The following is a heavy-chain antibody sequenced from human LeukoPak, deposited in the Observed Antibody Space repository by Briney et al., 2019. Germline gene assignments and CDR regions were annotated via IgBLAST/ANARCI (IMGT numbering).Heavy chain of an antibody. V-gene: IGHV1-2*02. J-gene: IGHJ5*02. D-gene: IGHD1-1*01. CDR3: ARAAVTTGSTETFDP. CDR2: INPNSGVT. Sequence: ASVKVSCKASGYTFTGYYLHWLRQAPGQGLEWMGWINPNSGVTNYAETFQGRVTLTTHTSISTAYLDLNRLTSDDTAVYYCARAAVTTGSTETFDPWGQGTLVTVPS. CDR1: GYTFTGYY.